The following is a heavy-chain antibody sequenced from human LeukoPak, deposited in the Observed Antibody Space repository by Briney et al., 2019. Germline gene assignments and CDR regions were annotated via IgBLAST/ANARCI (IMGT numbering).Heavy chain of an antibody. J-gene: IGHJ4*02. V-gene: IGHV4-34*01. CDR2: INHSGST. Sequence: SETLSLTCAVYGGSFSGYYWSWIRQPPGKGLEWIGEINHSGSTNYNPSLKSRVTISVDTSKNQFSLKLSSVTAADTAVYYCARGDWGSSWYRRYYFDYWGQGTLVTVSS. D-gene: IGHD6-13*01. CDR1: GGSFSGYY. CDR3: ARGDWGSSWYRRYYFDY.